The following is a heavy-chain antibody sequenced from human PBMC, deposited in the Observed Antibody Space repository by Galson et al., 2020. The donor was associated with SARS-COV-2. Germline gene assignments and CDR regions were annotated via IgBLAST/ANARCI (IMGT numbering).Heavy chain of an antibody. D-gene: IGHD3-22*01. J-gene: IGHJ4*02. Sequence: GESLKISCAASGFTFSSYGMHWVRQAPGKGLEWVAVTSFDGSNKYYADSVQGRFTIFRDKSKNTLFLQMNSLRAEDTAVYYCAKDRPEYYYDSSGPDYWGQGTLVTVSS. V-gene: IGHV3-30*18. CDR3: AKDRPEYYYDSSGPDY. CDR2: TSFDGSNK. CDR1: GFTFSSYG.